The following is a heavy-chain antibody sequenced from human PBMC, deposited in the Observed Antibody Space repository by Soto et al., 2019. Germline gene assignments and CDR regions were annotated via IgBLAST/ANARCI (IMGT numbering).Heavy chain of an antibody. D-gene: IGHD6-13*01. J-gene: IGHJ6*02. CDR3: ARVSPAAAGTFYYCYYGMDV. Sequence: GESLKISCAASGFTFSSYAMHWVRQAPGKGLEWVAVISYDGSNKYYADSVKGRFTISRDNSKNTPYLQMNSLRAEDTAVYYCARVSPAAAGTFYYCYYGMDVWGQGTTVTVSS. CDR1: GFTFSSYA. V-gene: IGHV3-30-3*01. CDR2: ISYDGSNK.